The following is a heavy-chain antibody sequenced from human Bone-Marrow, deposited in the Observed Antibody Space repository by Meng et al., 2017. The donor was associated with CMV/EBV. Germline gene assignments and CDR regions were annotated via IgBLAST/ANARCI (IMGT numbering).Heavy chain of an antibody. CDR3: ARQSGYSGYDRVYYGMDV. J-gene: IGHJ6*02. V-gene: IGHV3-30*02. Sequence: GESLKISCAASGFTFSSYGMHWVRQAPGKGLEWVAFIRYDGSNKYYADSVKGRFTISRDNSKNTLYLQMNSLRAEDTAVYYCARQSGYSGYDRVYYGMDVWGQGTTVTFSS. CDR2: IRYDGSNK. CDR1: GFTFSSYG. D-gene: IGHD5-12*01.